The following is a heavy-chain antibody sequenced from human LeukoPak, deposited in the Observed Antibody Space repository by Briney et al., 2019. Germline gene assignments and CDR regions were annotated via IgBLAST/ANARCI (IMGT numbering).Heavy chain of an antibody. CDR3: ARHGLPKFGELLY. CDR1: GGSISSDSYY. CDR2: IFHSGST. Sequence: PSETLSLTCTVSGGSISSDSYYWSWIRQHPGQGLEWIGYIFHSGSTYYNPSLKSRVTISVDPSKNQFSLKLSSVTAADTAVYYCARHGLPKFGELLYWGQGNMVTVSS. D-gene: IGHD3-10*01. V-gene: IGHV4-31*03. J-gene: IGHJ4*02.